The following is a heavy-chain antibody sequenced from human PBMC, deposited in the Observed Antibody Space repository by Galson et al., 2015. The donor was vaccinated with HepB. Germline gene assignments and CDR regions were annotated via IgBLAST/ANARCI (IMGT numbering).Heavy chain of an antibody. CDR2: ISGSGGST. CDR3: ARLELTDYSGLDY. V-gene: IGHV3-23*01. J-gene: IGHJ4*02. Sequence: SLRLSCAASGFTFSSYAMSWVRQAPGKGLEWVSAISGSGGSTYYADSVKGRFTISRDNSKNTLYLQMNSLRAEDTAVYYCARLELTDYSGLDYWGQGTLVTVSS. CDR1: GFTFSSYA. D-gene: IGHD1-7*01.